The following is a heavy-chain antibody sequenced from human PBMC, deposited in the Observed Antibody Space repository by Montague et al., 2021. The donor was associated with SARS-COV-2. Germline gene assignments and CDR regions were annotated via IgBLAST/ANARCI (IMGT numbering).Heavy chain of an antibody. CDR2: IYYSGST. CDR1: GGSISSSSYY. J-gene: IGHJ4*02. Sequence: SETLSLTCTVSGGSISSSSYYWGWIRQPPGKGLEWIGSIYYSGSTYYNPSLKSRVTISVDTSKNQFSLKLSSVTAADTAVYYCARHDPPWSYYYGSGSYYNRGGFDYWGQGTLVTVSS. D-gene: IGHD3-10*01. V-gene: IGHV4-39*01. CDR3: ARHDPPWSYYYGSGSYYNRGGFDY.